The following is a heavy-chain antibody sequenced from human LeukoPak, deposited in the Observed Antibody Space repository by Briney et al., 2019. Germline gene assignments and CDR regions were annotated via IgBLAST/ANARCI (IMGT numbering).Heavy chain of an antibody. Sequence: GGSLRLSCAASGFTFSSYAMSWVRQAPGKGLEWVSAISGSGGSTYYADSVKGRFTISRDNSKNTLYLQMNSLRAEDTAVYYCASRLRYFDSLVPYYFDYWGQGTLVTVSS. CDR1: GFTFSSYA. D-gene: IGHD3-9*01. J-gene: IGHJ4*02. V-gene: IGHV3-23*01. CDR2: ISGSGGST. CDR3: ASRLRYFDSLVPYYFDY.